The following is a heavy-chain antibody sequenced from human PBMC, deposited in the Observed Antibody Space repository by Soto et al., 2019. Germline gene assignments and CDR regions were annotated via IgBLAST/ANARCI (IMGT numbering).Heavy chain of an antibody. Sequence: GGSMRLSWAAAGCTFINNCMTWVSQDPGKGLEWVSAISSGGANTYYADSVKGRFTISRDNSKNTLYLQMSSLRADDTAVYYCANLLAGKFSDNWGQGSLVTVSS. CDR2: ISSGGANT. CDR3: ANLLAGKFSDN. CDR1: GCTFINNC. J-gene: IGHJ4*02. V-gene: IGHV3-23*01.